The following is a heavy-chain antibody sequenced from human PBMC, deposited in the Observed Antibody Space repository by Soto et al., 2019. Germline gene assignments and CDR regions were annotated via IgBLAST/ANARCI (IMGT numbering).Heavy chain of an antibody. CDR2: IYYSGST. J-gene: IGHJ5*02. CDR3: ARPRYSSSVYSYNWFDP. Sequence: KPSETLSLTCTVSGGSISSSSYYWGWIRQPPGKGLEWIGSIYYSGSTYYNPSLKSRVTISVDTSKNQFSLKLSSVTAADTAVYYCARPRYSSSVYSYNWFDPWGQGTLVTVSS. V-gene: IGHV4-39*01. CDR1: GGSISSSSYY. D-gene: IGHD6-6*01.